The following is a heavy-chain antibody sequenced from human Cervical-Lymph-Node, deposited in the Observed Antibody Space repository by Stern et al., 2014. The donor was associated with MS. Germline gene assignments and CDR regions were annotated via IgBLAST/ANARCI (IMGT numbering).Heavy chain of an antibody. Sequence: VQLVESGPGLVKPSQTLSLICAVSGGSMASSTGGYFWSWLRQPPRKGLEWIGLLYYSGSTYYNPSLKRRTTISVDTSKNQVSLRLTSMTAADTAVYYCARVAYCGGDCSAFDSWGQGTLVTVSS. CDR3: ARVAYCGGDCSAFDS. CDR1: GGSMASSTGGYF. V-gene: IGHV4-31*11. J-gene: IGHJ4*02. CDR2: LYYSGST. D-gene: IGHD2-21*02.